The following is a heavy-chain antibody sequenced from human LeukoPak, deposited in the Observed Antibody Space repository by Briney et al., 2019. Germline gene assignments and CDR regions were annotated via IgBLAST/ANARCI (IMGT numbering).Heavy chain of an antibody. CDR1: GYTFTSYD. J-gene: IGHJ6*03. CDR3: SVLLTYCSSTSCSPYYMDV. Sequence: ASVKVSCKASGYTFTSYDINWVRQATGQGLEWMGWMNPNSGNTGYAQKFQGRVTITRNTSISTAYMELSNLRSEDTAVYYCSVLLTYCSSTSCSPYYMDVWGKGTTVTVSS. V-gene: IGHV1-8*03. CDR2: MNPNSGNT. D-gene: IGHD2-2*01.